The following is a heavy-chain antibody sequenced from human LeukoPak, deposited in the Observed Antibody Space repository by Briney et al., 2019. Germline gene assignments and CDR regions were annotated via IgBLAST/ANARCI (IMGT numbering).Heavy chain of an antibody. J-gene: IGHJ3*02. CDR1: GFTFSSYG. CDR3: AKESVVAARRGSDAFDI. Sequence: GGSLRLSCAASGFTFSSYGMHWVRQAPGKGLEWVAFIRYDGSNKYYADSVKGRFTISRDNSKNTLYLQMNSLRAEDTAVYYCAKESVVAARRGSDAFDIWGQGTMVTVSS. V-gene: IGHV3-30*02. CDR2: IRYDGSNK. D-gene: IGHD6-6*01.